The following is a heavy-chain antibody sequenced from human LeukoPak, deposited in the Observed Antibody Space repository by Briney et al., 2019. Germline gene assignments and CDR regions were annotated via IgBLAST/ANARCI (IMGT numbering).Heavy chain of an antibody. V-gene: IGHV3-23*01. Sequence: GGSLRLSCAASGFTFTAYAMSWVRQDPRAGLEWVSGITGSGGHTVYADSVKGRFTTSRDNSRNTLFLQMNSLRVDDTAVYYCAMDPNGDYIGATSFDPWGRGTLVTVSS. CDR3: AMDPNGDYIGATSFDP. CDR1: GFTFTAYA. CDR2: ITGSGGHT. J-gene: IGHJ5*02. D-gene: IGHD4-17*01.